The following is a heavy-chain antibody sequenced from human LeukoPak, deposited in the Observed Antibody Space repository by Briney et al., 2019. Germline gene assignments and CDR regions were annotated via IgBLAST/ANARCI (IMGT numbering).Heavy chain of an antibody. J-gene: IGHJ4*02. V-gene: IGHV3-48*03. CDR2: ISSSGSTI. D-gene: IGHD3-22*01. CDR3: ARDPAYYDSSGYYS. Sequence: GGSLRLSCGASGFTFSSYEMNWVRQAPGKGLEWVSYISSSGSTIYYADSVKGRFTISRDNAKNSLYLQMNSLRAEDTAVYYCARDPAYYDSSGYYSWGQGTLVTVSS. CDR1: GFTFSSYE.